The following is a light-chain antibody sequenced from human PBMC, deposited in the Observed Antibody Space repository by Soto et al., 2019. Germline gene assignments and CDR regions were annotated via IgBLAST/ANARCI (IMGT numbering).Light chain of an antibody. V-gene: IGLV2-14*03. Sequence: QSALTQPASVSGSPGQSITISCTGTSSDFGAYDYVSWYQQHPGKAPKFIIYGVSSRPSGVSPRFSGSKSGNTASLTISGLQAEDEADYFCTSFTSSNIVVFGGGTKLTVL. CDR1: SSDFGAYDY. J-gene: IGLJ2*01. CDR3: TSFTSSNIVV. CDR2: GVS.